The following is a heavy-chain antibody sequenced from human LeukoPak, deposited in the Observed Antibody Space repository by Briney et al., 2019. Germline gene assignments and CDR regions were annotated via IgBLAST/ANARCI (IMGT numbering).Heavy chain of an antibody. Sequence: GRSLRLSCAASGFTFSSYGMHWVRQAPGKGLEWVAVISYDGSNKYYADSVKGRFTIPRDNSKNTLYLQMNSLRAEDTAVYYCAKDLRRGAAAGLIDYWGQGTLVTVSS. CDR3: AKDLRRGAAAGLIDY. V-gene: IGHV3-30*18. CDR2: ISYDGSNK. CDR1: GFTFSSYG. J-gene: IGHJ4*02. D-gene: IGHD6-13*01.